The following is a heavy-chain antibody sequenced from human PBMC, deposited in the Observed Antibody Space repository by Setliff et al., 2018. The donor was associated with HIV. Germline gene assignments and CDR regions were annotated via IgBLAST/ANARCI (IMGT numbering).Heavy chain of an antibody. CDR3: ARDKAVNSWSGYYTPTYMDV. D-gene: IGHD3-3*01. J-gene: IGHJ6*03. Sequence: GESLKISCAASGFTVSSNYMNWVRLAPGKGLEWVAYIWFDGGNKYYADSVRGRFTISRDDSKNTLYLQMNSLRAEDTAMYYCARDKAVNSWSGYYTPTYMDVWGKGTTVTVS. V-gene: IGHV3-30*02. CDR2: IWFDGGNK. CDR1: GFTVSSNY.